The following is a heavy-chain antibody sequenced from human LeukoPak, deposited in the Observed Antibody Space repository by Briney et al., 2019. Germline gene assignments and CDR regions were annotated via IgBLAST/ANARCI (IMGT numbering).Heavy chain of an antibody. V-gene: IGHV1-18*01. D-gene: IGHD6-6*01. J-gene: IGHJ4*02. CDR3: ARDGRYGSSTALNY. CDR1: GYTFTSYG. CDR2: ISVYNGNT. Sequence: ASVKVSCKASGYTFTSYGISWVQQAPGQGLEWMGWISVYNGNTNYAQKFQGRVTMTTDTSTSTAYMEVRSLRSDDTAVYFCARDGRYGSSTALNYWGQGTLVTVSS.